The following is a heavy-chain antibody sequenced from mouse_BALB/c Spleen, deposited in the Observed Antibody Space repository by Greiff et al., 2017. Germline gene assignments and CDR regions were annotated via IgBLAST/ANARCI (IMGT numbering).Heavy chain of an antibody. Sequence: EVQLVESGGGLVQPGGSRKLSCAASGFTFSSFGMHWVRQAPEKGLEWVAYISSGSSTIYYADTVKGRFTISRDNTKNTLVLQMTRLRSEDTAMYYYARGLPSYAMDYWGQGTSVTVSS. D-gene: IGHD2-2*01. CDR3: ARGLPSYAMDY. CDR2: ISSGSSTI. CDR1: GFTFSSFG. V-gene: IGHV5-17*02. J-gene: IGHJ4*01.